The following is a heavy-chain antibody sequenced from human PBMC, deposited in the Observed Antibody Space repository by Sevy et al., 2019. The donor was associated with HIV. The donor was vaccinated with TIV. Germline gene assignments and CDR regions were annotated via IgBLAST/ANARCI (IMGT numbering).Heavy chain of an antibody. D-gene: IGHD2-15*01. CDR2: ISGGDTIT. CDR1: GFNLTDYY. J-gene: IGHJ4*02. CDR3: AAISGYCRDGTCYAGTSIDQ. Sequence: GGSLRLSCAASGFNLTDYYINWIRQAPGKGLEWISYISGGDTITYYSDSVKGRFTVSRDNAKNSVFRQMISLRVGDTAVCCCAAISGYCRDGTCYAGTSIDQWGEGSLVTVSS. V-gene: IGHV3-11*01.